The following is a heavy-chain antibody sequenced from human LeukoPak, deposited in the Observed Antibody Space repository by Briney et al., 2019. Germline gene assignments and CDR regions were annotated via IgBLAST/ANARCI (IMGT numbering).Heavy chain of an antibody. CDR2: IYHSGST. J-gene: IGHJ6*02. D-gene: IGHD3-3*01. CDR1: GGSISSGGYS. Sequence: PSQTLSLTCAVSGGSISSGGYSWSWIRQPPGKGLEWIGYIYHSGSTYYNPSLKSRVTISVDTSKNQFSLKLSSVTAADTAVYYCARVLRFLEWHYYYGMDVWGQGTTVTVSS. V-gene: IGHV4-30-2*01. CDR3: ARVLRFLEWHYYYGMDV.